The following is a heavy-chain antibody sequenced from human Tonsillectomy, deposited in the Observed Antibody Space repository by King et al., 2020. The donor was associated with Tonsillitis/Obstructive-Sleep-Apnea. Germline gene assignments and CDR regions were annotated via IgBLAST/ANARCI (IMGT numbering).Heavy chain of an antibody. CDR2: IWYDGSNK. CDR1: GFTFSSYG. V-gene: IGHV3-33*01. Sequence: VQLVESGGGVVQPGRSLRLSCAASGFTFSSYGMHWVRQAPGKGLEWVAVIWYDGSNKYYAYSVKGRLTISRDNSKNTLYLQMNSLRAEDTAVYYCSGGDLGLRGGNYYYYTDVCGKGTPGTVS. D-gene: IGHD4-23*01. CDR3: SGGDLGLRGGNYYYYTDV. J-gene: IGHJ6*03.